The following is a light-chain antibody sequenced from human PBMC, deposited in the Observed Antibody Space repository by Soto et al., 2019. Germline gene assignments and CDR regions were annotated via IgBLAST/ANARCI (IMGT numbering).Light chain of an antibody. V-gene: IGKV1-27*01. J-gene: IGKJ3*01. Sequence: DIQMTQSPSTLSGSVGDRVTITCRASQTISSWLAWYQHQPGKVPKLLIYAASTLQSGVPSRFSGSGSGTDFTLTISSLQPEDVATYYCLKYNSALFTFGPGTKVDIK. CDR1: QTISSW. CDR3: LKYNSALFT. CDR2: AAS.